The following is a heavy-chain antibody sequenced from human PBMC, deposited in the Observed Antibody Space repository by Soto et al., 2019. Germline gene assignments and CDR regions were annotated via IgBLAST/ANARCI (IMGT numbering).Heavy chain of an antibody. CDR1: CDSISSRSNY. V-gene: IGHV4-39*01. J-gene: IGHJ4*02. CDR3: ARQRNSAVPQAYFDV. Sequence: SETLSLTCTVPCDSISSRSNYWGWIRQRPGKGLERIGSSYYSGRSYNNPSLRSGISMRIDTSKDQLSLKLKSLPAAHTALYFCARQRNSAVPQAYFDVWGPGSLVTVPS. D-gene: IGHD3-10*01. CDR2: SYYSGRS.